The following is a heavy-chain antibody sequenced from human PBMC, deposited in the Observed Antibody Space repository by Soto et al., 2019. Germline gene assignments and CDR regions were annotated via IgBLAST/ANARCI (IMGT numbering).Heavy chain of an antibody. D-gene: IGHD4-17*01. CDR1: GGSLTFGNYY. CDR2: MYYGGST. Sequence: PSETLSLTCTVSGGSLTFGNYYWSWIRQSPGKGLEWLGYMYYGGSTYYNPSLKSRVSISVDTSKNQISLKLSSVTAADTAVYYCARDLGGDFNFDYWGPGTLVTVSS. J-gene: IGHJ4*02. V-gene: IGHV4-30-4*01. CDR3: ARDLGGDFNFDY.